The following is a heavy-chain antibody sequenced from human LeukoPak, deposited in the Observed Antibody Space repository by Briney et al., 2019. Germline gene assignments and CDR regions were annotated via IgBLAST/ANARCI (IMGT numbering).Heavy chain of an antibody. J-gene: IGHJ4*02. CDR1: GYTFTSYG. CDR2: ISAYNGNT. CDR3: ARENSPGYSGYDWRY. D-gene: IGHD5-12*01. Sequence: ASVKVSCKASGYTFTSYGISWVRQAPGQGLEWMGWISAYNGNTSYAQKLQGRVTMTTDTSTSTAYMELRSLRSEDTAVYYCARENSPGYSGYDWRYWGQGTLVTVSS. V-gene: IGHV1-18*01.